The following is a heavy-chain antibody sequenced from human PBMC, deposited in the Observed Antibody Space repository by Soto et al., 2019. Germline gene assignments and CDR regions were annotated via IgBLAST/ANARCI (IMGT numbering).Heavy chain of an antibody. CDR1: GGSLSNYG. CDR2: IIPVFGTA. D-gene: IGHD4-17*01. V-gene: IGHV1-69*12. Sequence: QVQPVQSGAEVKKPGSSVKVSCKASGGSLSNYGISWVRQAPGQGLEWMGGIIPVFGTANYAQKFQGRVTISADESTSIVYMDVTSLRSADTAVYYCARGDATKIVVTTYYGMDVWGQGTTVTVS. CDR3: ARGDATKIVVTTYYGMDV. J-gene: IGHJ6*02.